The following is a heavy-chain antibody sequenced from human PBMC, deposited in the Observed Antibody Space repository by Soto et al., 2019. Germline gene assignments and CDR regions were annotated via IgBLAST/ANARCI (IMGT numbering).Heavy chain of an antibody. Sequence: GGSLRLSCAASGFTFSDYYMSWVRQIPGKGLERVGRIKSNTDGGTADYTAPAKGRYTISRDDSENTLYLQMNSLKTEDTAVYYCTTDXNGYSPRDPDYWGQGT. CDR2: IKSNTDGGTA. CDR1: GFTFSDYY. V-gene: IGHV3-15*01. D-gene: IGHD5-12*01. J-gene: IGHJ4*02. CDR3: TTDXNGYSPRDPDY.